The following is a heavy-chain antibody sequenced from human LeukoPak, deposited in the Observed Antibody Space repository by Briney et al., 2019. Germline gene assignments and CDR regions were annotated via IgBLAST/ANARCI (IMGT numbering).Heavy chain of an antibody. CDR3: AREWVPTSPDYFDY. J-gene: IGHJ4*01. D-gene: IGHD1-26*01. V-gene: IGHV4-4*07. CDR1: GGSISSDY. Sequence: SETLSLTCTVSGGSISSDYWSWIRQPAGKGLEWIGRIYTGGSTTHYNPSPKSRVSMSVDTSKNQFSLKLSSVTAADTAVYYCAREWVPTSPDYFDYWGHGILVTVSS. CDR2: IYTGGST.